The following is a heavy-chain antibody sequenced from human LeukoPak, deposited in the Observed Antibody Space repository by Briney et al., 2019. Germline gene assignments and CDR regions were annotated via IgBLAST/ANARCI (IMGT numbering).Heavy chain of an antibody. J-gene: IGHJ6*02. Sequence: SETLSLTCTVSGGSISSHYWSWIRQPPGKGLEWIGYIYYSGSTKYNPSLKSRVTISVDTSKNQFSLKLSSVTAADTAVYYCARDKGLGYCSGGSCYSSYYGMDVWGQGTTVTVSS. D-gene: IGHD2-15*01. CDR2: IYYSGST. CDR1: GGSISSHY. V-gene: IGHV4-59*11. CDR3: ARDKGLGYCSGGSCYSSYYGMDV.